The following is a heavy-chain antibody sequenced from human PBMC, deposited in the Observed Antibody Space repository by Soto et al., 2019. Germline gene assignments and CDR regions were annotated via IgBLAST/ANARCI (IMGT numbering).Heavy chain of an antibody. D-gene: IGHD1-26*01. CDR3: TRVGKWELIRFGSDY. J-gene: IGHJ4*02. V-gene: IGHV3-49*05. CDR2: IKTKTYGATT. CDR1: GLTLGDYA. Sequence: EVQLVESGGGLVRPGRSLRLSCEASGLTLGDYAMSWFRQAPGKGLEWVGFIKTKTYGATTEYAASVKGRFTISRDDSKGIAYLQMNSLKTEDTAVYYCTRVGKWELIRFGSDYWGQGTPVTVSS.